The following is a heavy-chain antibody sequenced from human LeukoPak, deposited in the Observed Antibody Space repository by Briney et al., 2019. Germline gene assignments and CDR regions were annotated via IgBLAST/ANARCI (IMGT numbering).Heavy chain of an antibody. J-gene: IGHJ4*02. CDR2: ISSSSSTI. CDR3: ARISGYDFWSGYYPPVDY. Sequence: GGSLRLSCAASGFTFSSYSMNWVRQAPGKGLEWVSYISSSSSTIYYADSVKGRFTISRDNAKNSLYLQMNSLRAEDTAVYYCARISGYDFWSGYYPPVDYWGQGTLVTVSS. V-gene: IGHV3-48*01. D-gene: IGHD3-3*01. CDR1: GFTFSSYS.